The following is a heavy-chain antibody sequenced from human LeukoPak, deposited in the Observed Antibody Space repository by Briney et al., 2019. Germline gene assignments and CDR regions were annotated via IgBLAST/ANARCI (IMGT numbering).Heavy chain of an antibody. D-gene: IGHD2-2*01. CDR1: GFTFSSYD. Sequence: GGSLRLSCAASGFTFSSYDMHWVRQVTGKGLEWVSGIGIAGDTYYGGSVKGRFTISRENAKNSLYLQMRSLRAGDTAVYYCARVSTSGYDIWGRGTMVTVSS. V-gene: IGHV3-13*01. CDR3: ARVSTSGYDI. J-gene: IGHJ3*02. CDR2: IGIAGDT.